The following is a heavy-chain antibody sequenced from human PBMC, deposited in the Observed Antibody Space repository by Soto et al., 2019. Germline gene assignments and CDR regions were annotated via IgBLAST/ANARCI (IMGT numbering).Heavy chain of an antibody. D-gene: IGHD4-17*01. J-gene: IGHJ4*02. CDR1: GYSFTSYY. Sequence: GASVKVSCKASGYSFTSYYMHWVRQAAGQGLEWMGIINPSGGSASYAQRFQGRVTMTRDTSTSTVYMELSSVTAADTAVYYCARGLTTTVNILQYYFDYWGQGTLVTVSS. CDR2: INPSGGSA. V-gene: IGHV1-46*01. CDR3: ARGLTTTVNILQYYFDY.